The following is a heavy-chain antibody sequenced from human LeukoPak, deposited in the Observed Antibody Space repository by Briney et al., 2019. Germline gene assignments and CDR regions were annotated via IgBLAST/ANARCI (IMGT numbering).Heavy chain of an antibody. V-gene: IGHV4-4*02. CDR1: GGSISSSNW. D-gene: IGHD1-26*01. CDR2: IYHSGST. Sequence: PSETLSLTCAVSGGSISSSNWWSWVRQPPGKGLEWIGEIYHSGSTNYNPSLKSRVTISVDKSKNQFSLKLSSVTAADTAVYYCARLRIVGATSDFDYWGQGTLVTVSS. CDR3: ARLRIVGATSDFDY. J-gene: IGHJ4*02.